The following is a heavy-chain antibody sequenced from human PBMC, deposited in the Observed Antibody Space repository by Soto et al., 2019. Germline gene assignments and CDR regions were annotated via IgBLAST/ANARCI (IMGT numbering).Heavy chain of an antibody. J-gene: IGHJ4*02. CDR2: ISGSGGST. Sequence: GGSLRLSCAASGFTFSSYAMSWVRQAPGKGLEWVSAISGSGGSTYYADSVKGRFTISRDNSKNTLYLQMNSLRAEDTAVYYCARDSESPYYYDSSGYYNYWGQGTLVTVSS. CDR1: GFTFSSYA. D-gene: IGHD3-22*01. CDR3: ARDSESPYYYDSSGYYNY. V-gene: IGHV3-23*01.